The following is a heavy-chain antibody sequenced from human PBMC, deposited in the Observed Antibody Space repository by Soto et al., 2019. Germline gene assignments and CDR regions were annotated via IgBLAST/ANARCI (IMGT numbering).Heavy chain of an antibody. CDR1: GFTFKTYG. V-gene: IGHV3-33*01. J-gene: IGHJ5*01. CDR2: IWYDGNKK. Sequence: QVQLVESGGGVVQPGRSLRLSCAASGFTFKTYGMHWVRQSPGKGLEWVAVIWYDGNKKFYADSVKGRFTISRDNSKDMLYLQMNSLRLEDTAVYYCARGNLIVGWFDPGGQGTLVTVSS. D-gene: IGHD2-15*01. CDR3: ARGNLIVGWFDP.